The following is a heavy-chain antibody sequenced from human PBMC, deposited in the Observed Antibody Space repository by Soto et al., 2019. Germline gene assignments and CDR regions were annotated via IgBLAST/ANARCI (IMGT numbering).Heavy chain of an antibody. CDR3: ARAQSERYYFGSSTYTVFEY. CDR1: GTSVSSATYY. Sequence: PSETLSLTCTVSGTSVSSATYYWNWIRQHPGKGLEWIGYIYYSGGTSYNPSLKSRVSMSLDTSKNQFSLNLKSVTAADTAVYYCARAQSERYYFGSSTYTVFEYWGQGALVTVSS. V-gene: IGHV4-31*03. D-gene: IGHD3-10*01. CDR2: IYYSGGT. J-gene: IGHJ4*02.